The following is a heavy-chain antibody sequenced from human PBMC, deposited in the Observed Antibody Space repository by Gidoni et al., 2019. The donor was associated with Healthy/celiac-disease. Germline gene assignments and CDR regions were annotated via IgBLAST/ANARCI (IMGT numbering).Heavy chain of an antibody. CDR3: AKGAGHIVATGPGDY. Sequence: EVQLLESGGGLVQPGGSLRLSCAASGFTFSSYAMSWVRQAPGKGLGCVSAISGSGGSTYYADSVKGRFTISRDNSKNTLYLQMNSLRAEDTAVYYCAKGAGHIVATGPGDYWGQGTLVTVSS. J-gene: IGHJ4*02. CDR1: GFTFSSYA. V-gene: IGHV3-23*01. CDR2: ISGSGGST. D-gene: IGHD5-12*01.